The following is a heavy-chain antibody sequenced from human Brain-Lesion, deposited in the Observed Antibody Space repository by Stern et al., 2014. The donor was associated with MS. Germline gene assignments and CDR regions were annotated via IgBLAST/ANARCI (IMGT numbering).Heavy chain of an antibody. CDR3: ARGRVVPGFQYYATDV. J-gene: IGHJ6*02. D-gene: IGHD2-2*01. CDR1: GGSISSGGYY. Sequence: QLQLQESGPGLVKPSQTLSLSCTVSGGSISSGGYYWSWIRQPAGKGLEWIGRIFNSGSTSYNPSLKSLVTISTDTSKNQFSLRVNSMTAADTAVYYCARGRVVPGFQYYATDVWGQGTTVIVSS. V-gene: IGHV4-61*02. CDR2: IFNSGST.